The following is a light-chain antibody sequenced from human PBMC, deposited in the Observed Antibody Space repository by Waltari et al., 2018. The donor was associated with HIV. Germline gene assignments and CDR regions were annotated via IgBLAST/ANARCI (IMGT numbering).Light chain of an antibody. CDR1: SGSIDDHF. CDR3: QSYDNRNLVV. V-gene: IGLV6-57*04. J-gene: IGLJ2*01. CDR2: GDN. Sequence: NFILTQPQCVSESPGKTVIISCTRTSGSIDDHFVLWYPQRPGSAPISVISGDNERPSGVPDRFSCSIDRSSNSASLSISGLKTEDEAVYYCQSYDNRNLVVFGGGTKLTVL.